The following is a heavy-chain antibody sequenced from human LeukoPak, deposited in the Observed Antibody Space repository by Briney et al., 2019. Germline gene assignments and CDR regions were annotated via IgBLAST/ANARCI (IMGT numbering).Heavy chain of an antibody. V-gene: IGHV3-21*01. CDR2: ISSSGASI. D-gene: IGHD3-22*01. Sequence: GGSLRLPCVASGLTVSNHWMSWVRQAPGKGLEWVSFISSSGASIYYADSVKGRFTVSRDNAKNSLYLQMNSLGVEDTAMYYCAPICSSGNCFQTRFDYWGQGTLVTVSS. J-gene: IGHJ4*02. CDR3: APICSSGNCFQTRFDY. CDR1: GLTVSNHW.